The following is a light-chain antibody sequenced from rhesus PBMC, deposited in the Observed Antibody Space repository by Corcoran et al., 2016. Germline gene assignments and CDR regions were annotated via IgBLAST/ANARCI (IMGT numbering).Light chain of an antibody. J-gene: IGKJ1*01. V-gene: IGKV1-18*01. CDR2: AAS. CDR3: QQGYNTPWT. CDR1: QGISSW. Sequence: DIQMTQSPSSLSASVGDKVTITCRASQGISSWLAWYQQKPGKAPKLLIYAASSLESGVPSRFSGSGDGTAYTLTISSLQPEDFATYYCQQGYNTPWTFGQGTKVEIK.